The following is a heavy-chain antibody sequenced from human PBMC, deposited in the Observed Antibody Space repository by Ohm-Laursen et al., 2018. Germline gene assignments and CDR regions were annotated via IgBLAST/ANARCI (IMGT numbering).Heavy chain of an antibody. V-gene: IGHV1-8*01. CDR3: ARAVRNQLVSDY. Sequence: ASENVSCKDSRYTFTRYDSNWLRQATGQALEWMGWINPNSGNTGYAQKFKCRATMTRNTSISTAYMELSSLKSEDTASYYCARAVRNQLVSDYWGQGTLVTVSS. CDR1: RYTFTRYD. J-gene: IGHJ4*02. D-gene: IGHD2-2*01. CDR2: INPNSGNT.